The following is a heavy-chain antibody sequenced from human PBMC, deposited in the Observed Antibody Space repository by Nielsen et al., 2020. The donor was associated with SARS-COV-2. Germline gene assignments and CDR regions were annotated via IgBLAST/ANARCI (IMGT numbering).Heavy chain of an antibody. CDR3: ARGPGDCSGGSCYSAVGGYTYFYFGMDV. J-gene: IGHJ6*02. V-gene: IGHV1-2*02. Sequence: ASVKVSCKASGYTFTGYYMHWVRQAPGQGLEWMGWIKPNSGGTNYAQKFQGSVTMTRDTSITTAYMELSSLKSDDTAVYYCARGPGDCSGGSCYSAVGGYTYFYFGMDVWGQGTTVTVSS. CDR1: GYTFTGYY. D-gene: IGHD2-15*01. CDR2: IKPNSGGT.